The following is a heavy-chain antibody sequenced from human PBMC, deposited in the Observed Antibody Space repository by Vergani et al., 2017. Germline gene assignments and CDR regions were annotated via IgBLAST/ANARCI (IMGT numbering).Heavy chain of an antibody. V-gene: IGHV2-5*02. CDR1: GFSLSTSGVG. J-gene: IGHJ4*02. CDR2: IYWDDDK. D-gene: IGHD2-15*01. CDR3: AHAPVVVAATYFDY. Sequence: QITLKESGPTLVKPTQTLTLTCTFSGFSLSTSGVGVGWIRQPPGKALEWLALIYWDDDKRYSPSLKSRLTITKDTSKNQVVLTMTNMDPVDTATYYCAHAPVVVAATYFDYWGQGTLVSVCS.